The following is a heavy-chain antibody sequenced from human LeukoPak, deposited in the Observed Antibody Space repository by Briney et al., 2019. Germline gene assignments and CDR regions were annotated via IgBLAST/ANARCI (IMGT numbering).Heavy chain of an antibody. J-gene: IGHJ3*02. D-gene: IGHD2/OR15-2a*01. CDR1: GYTFTGYY. CDR2: INPNSGGT. Sequence: ASVKVSCKASGYTFTGYYIHWVRQAPGQGLEWMGWINPNSGGTNYAQNFQGRVTMTRATSITTAYMGLTRLRSDDTAAYYCARTFYDLSLAFDIWGQGTMVTVSS. V-gene: IGHV1-2*02. CDR3: ARTFYDLSLAFDI.